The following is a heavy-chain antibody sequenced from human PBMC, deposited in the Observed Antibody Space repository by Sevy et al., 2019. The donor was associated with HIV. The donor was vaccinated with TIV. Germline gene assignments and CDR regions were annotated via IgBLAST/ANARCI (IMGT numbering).Heavy chain of an antibody. CDR3: ARDLGGIAARHRNRDYYYYGMDV. CDR2: IYYSGST. Sequence: SETLSLTCTVSGGSISSYYWSWIRQPPGKGLEWIGYIYYSGSTNYNPSLKSRVTISVDPSKNQFPLKLSPVTAADTAVYYCARDLGGIAARHRNRDYYYYGMDVWGQGTTVTVSS. D-gene: IGHD6-6*01. J-gene: IGHJ6*02. V-gene: IGHV4-59*01. CDR1: GGSISSYY.